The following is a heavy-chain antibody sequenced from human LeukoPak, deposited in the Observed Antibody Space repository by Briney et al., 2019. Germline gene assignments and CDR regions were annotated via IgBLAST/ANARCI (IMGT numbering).Heavy chain of an antibody. Sequence: PGRSLRLSCAASGFTFSSYAMHWVRQAPGKGLEWVAVIPYDGSNKYYADSVKGRFTISRDNAKNSLYLQMNSLRAEDTAVYYCARDFGYGSGSYGVNWGQGTLVTVSS. CDR2: IPYDGSNK. J-gene: IGHJ4*02. CDR1: GFTFSSYA. V-gene: IGHV3-30-3*01. CDR3: ARDFGYGSGSYGVN. D-gene: IGHD3-10*01.